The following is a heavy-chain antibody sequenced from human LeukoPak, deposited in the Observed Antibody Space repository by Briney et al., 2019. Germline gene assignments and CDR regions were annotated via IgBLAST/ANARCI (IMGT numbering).Heavy chain of an antibody. J-gene: IGHJ4*02. Sequence: GESLKISCKASGYSFTTYWIGWVRQMPGKGLEWMGIIYPGDSETRYSPSFQGQVTISAEKSISTAYLQWSSLKASGTAMYYCARGGHSYSLDYWGQGTLVTVSS. CDR1: GYSFTTYW. CDR3: ARGGHSYSLDY. D-gene: IGHD3-10*01. V-gene: IGHV5-51*01. CDR2: IYPGDSET.